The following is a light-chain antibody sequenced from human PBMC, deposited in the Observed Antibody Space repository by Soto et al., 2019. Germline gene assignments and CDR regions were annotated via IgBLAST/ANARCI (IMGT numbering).Light chain of an antibody. J-gene: IGKJ3*01. CDR3: QQYDNLPR. Sequence: DIQMTQSPSSLSASVGDRVTITCQASQDISNYLNWYQQKPGKAPKLLIYDASNLETGVPSRFSGSGSGTDFTFTISSLPPEDIATYYCQQYDNLPRFGPGTKVDIK. V-gene: IGKV1-33*01. CDR1: QDISNY. CDR2: DAS.